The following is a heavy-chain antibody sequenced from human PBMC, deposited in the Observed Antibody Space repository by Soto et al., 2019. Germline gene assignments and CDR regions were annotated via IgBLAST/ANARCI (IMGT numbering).Heavy chain of an antibody. CDR3: VRRPLCYGGSCWFDP. J-gene: IGHJ5*02. CDR1: GFSLTTTGVG. CDR2: VYWDYDQ. Sequence: QITLKESGPTLVKPTQTLTLTCTFSGFSLTTTGVGVGWIRQPPGKALEWLAVVYWDYDQRYNPSLKNRLTITKETSKNQVVLTMAIVDPGDTATYYCVRRPLCYGGSCWFDPWGQGTRVTVSS. D-gene: IGHD2-15*01. V-gene: IGHV2-5*02.